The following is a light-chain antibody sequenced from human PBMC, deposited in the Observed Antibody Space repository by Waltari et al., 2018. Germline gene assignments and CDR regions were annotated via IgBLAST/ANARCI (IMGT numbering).Light chain of an antibody. J-gene: IGKJ4*01. V-gene: IGKV1-39*01. CDR3: QQSDSLPLT. CDR1: QTINKY. Sequence: DIHMTPSPSSLSASVGDRVTITCRASQTINKYLNWYQQKPGKSPKVLISVVSYLHTGVPSRFSGSGSGTDFTLTISSLQPEDFATYYCQQSDSLPLTFGGGTKVEIK. CDR2: VVS.